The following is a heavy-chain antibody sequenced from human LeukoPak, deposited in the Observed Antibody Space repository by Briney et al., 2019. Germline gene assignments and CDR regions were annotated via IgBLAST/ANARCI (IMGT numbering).Heavy chain of an antibody. J-gene: IGHJ4*02. CDR3: AKAGRRFLEWLLSTTY. Sequence: PGGSLRLSCAASGFTFSSYAMHWVRQAPGKGLEWVSAISGSGGSTYYADSVKGRFTISRDNSKNTLYLQMNSLRAEDTAVYYCAKAGRRFLEWLLSTTYWGQGTLVTVSS. D-gene: IGHD3-3*01. CDR2: ISGSGGST. CDR1: GFTFSSYA. V-gene: IGHV3-23*01.